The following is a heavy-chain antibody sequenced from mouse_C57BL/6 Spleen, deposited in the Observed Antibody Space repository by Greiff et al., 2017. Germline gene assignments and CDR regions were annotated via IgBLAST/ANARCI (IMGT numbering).Heavy chain of an antibody. CDR1: GYTFTDYE. Sequence: VQLQQSGAELVRPGASVTLSCKASGYTFTDYEMHWVKQTPVHGLEWIGAIDPETGGTAYNQKFKGKAILTADKSSSTAYMELRSLTSEDSAVYYCTNIITTVVAVDYWGQGTTLTVSS. J-gene: IGHJ2*01. CDR2: IDPETGGT. D-gene: IGHD1-1*01. CDR3: TNIITTVVAVDY. V-gene: IGHV1-15*01.